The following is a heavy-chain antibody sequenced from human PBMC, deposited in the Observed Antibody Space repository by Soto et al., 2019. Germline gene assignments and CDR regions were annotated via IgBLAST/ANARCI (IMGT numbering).Heavy chain of an antibody. Sequence: GGSLRLSCAASGFTFSSYGMHWVRQAPGKGLEWVAVISYDGSNKYYADSVKGRFTISRDNSKNTLYLQMNSLRAEDTAVYYCAKFMTTVTSTPLDYWGQGTLVTVSS. J-gene: IGHJ4*02. CDR2: ISYDGSNK. CDR1: GFTFSSYG. V-gene: IGHV3-30*18. CDR3: AKFMTTVTSTPLDY. D-gene: IGHD4-4*01.